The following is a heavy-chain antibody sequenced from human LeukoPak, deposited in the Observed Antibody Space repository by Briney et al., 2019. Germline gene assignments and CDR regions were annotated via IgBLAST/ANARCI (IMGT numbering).Heavy chain of an antibody. J-gene: IGHJ4*02. V-gene: IGHV4-59*01. CDR2: VHYTGST. D-gene: IGHD3-10*01. Sequence: SETLSLTCTVSGGSISSYHWSWVRQPPGKGLEWIGYVHYTGSTKYSPSLKSRLTISLDTSMNQFSLKLSSVTAADTAVYYCASLDSGKFDYWGQGTLVTVSS. CDR3: ASLDSGKFDY. CDR1: GGSISSYH.